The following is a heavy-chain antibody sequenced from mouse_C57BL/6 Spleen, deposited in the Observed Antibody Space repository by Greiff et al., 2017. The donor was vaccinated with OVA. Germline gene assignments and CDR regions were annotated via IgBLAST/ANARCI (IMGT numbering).Heavy chain of an antibody. J-gene: IGHJ1*03. CDR3: SRSGKRGRCWYFDV. CDR1: GYTFTSYW. V-gene: IGHV1-61*01. D-gene: IGHD4-1*01. Sequence: QVQLQQPGAELVRPGSSVKLSCKASGYTFTSYWLDWVKQRPGQGLEWIGNIYPSDSETHYNQKFKDKATLTVDKSSSTAYMQLSNLTSEDSAFYYCSRSGKRGRCWYFDVWGTGTTVTVSS. CDR2: IYPSDSET.